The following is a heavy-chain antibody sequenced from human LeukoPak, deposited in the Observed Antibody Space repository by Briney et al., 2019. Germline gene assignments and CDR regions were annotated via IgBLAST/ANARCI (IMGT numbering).Heavy chain of an antibody. V-gene: IGHV3-7*01. CDR3: ARGAWTAYYFDY. CDR2: IKPDGSAT. J-gene: IGHJ4*02. CDR1: GFTLRSEW. Sequence: PGGSLRLSCAASGFTLRSEWMSWLRQTPEKGLEWVANIKPDGSATAYVDSVKGRFTISRDNAKNTLYLQMNSLRAEDTAVYYCARGAWTAYYFDYWGQGTLVTVSS. D-gene: IGHD3/OR15-3a*01.